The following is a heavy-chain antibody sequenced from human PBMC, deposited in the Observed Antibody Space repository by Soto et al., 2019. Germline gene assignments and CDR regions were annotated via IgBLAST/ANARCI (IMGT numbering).Heavy chain of an antibody. D-gene: IGHD1-26*01. CDR3: AKKQGSGTYWPVDY. J-gene: IGHJ4*02. CDR1: GFTFNTYG. V-gene: IGHV3-23*01. CDR2: ISGSGGST. Sequence: GGSLRLSCAASGFTFNTYGMSWVRQAPGKGLEWVSGISGSGGSTYYADSVKGRFTISRDNSQNTLYLQMNSLRAEDTAVYYWAKKQGSGTYWPVDYWGQGILVTVSS.